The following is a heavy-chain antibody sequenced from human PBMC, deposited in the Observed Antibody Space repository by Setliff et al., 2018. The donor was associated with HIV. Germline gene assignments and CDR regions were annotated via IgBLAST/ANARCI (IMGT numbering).Heavy chain of an antibody. D-gene: IGHD3-22*01. CDR2: IIIG. CDR3: ATEKYFESGGYYVA. Sequence: ASVKVSFKASGGTFSSYSVTWVRQAPGQGLEWMGGIIIGNYAQKFQGRVTITADESTSTAYMELSSLRSEDTAVYYCATEKYFESGGYYVAWGQGTRVTVSS. J-gene: IGHJ5*02. V-gene: IGHV1-69*10. CDR1: GGTFSSYS.